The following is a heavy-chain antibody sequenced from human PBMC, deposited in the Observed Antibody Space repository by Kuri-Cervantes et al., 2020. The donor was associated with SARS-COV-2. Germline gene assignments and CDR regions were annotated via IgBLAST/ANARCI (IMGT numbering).Heavy chain of an antibody. CDR3: ARAYCGGDCEFDY. D-gene: IGHD2-21*02. CDR1: GFTFSSYS. J-gene: IGHJ4*02. CDR2: ISSGSSTI. Sequence: GESLKISCVASGFTFSSYSLSWVRQAPGKGLEWVSYISSGSSTIYYADSVKGRFTISRDNARNSLYLQMNSLRAEDTAVYYCARAYCGGDCEFDYWGQGTLVTVSS. V-gene: IGHV3-48*01.